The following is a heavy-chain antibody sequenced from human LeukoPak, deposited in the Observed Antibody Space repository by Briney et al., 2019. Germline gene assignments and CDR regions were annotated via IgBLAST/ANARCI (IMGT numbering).Heavy chain of an antibody. CDR3: ARGEDWSYSNYDLLDY. D-gene: IGHD4-11*01. J-gene: IGHJ4*02. Sequence: GGSLRLSCAASGFTFTSYAMSWVRQAPGKGLEWVSDINDNGGSTFYADSVKGRFTISRDKSKNTLYLQMNSLRAEDTAVYYCARGEDWSYSNYDLLDYWGQGTLVTVPS. CDR1: GFTFTSYA. CDR2: INDNGGST. V-gene: IGHV3-23*01.